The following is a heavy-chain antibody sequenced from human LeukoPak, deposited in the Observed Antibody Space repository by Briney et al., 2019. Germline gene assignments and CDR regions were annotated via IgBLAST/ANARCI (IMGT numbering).Heavy chain of an antibody. D-gene: IGHD6-19*01. CDR3: ASVTYSSGWYHRRLSGPFDI. J-gene: IGHJ3*02. CDR2: ISSSGSTI. CDR1: GFTFSSYE. Sequence: GGSLRLSCAASGFTFSSYEMNWVRRAPGKGLEWVSYISSSGSTIYYADSVKGRFTISRDNAKNSLYLQMNSLRAEDTAVYYCASVTYSSGWYHRRLSGPFDIWGQGTMVTVSS. V-gene: IGHV3-48*03.